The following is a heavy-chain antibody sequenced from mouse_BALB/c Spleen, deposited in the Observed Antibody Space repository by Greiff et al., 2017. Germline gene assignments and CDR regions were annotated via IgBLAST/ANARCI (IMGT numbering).Heavy chain of an antibody. V-gene: IGHV5-6-5*01. CDR1: GFTFSSYA. CDR3: ARGDIEVRRFYAMDY. J-gene: IGHJ4*01. D-gene: IGHD2-14*01. Sequence: EVKLMESGGGLVKPGGSLKLSCAASGFTFSSYALSWVRQTPEKRLEWVASISSGGSTYYPDSVKGRFTISRDNARNILYLQMSSLRSEDTAMYYCARGDIEVRRFYAMDYWGQGTSVTVSS. CDR2: ISSGGST.